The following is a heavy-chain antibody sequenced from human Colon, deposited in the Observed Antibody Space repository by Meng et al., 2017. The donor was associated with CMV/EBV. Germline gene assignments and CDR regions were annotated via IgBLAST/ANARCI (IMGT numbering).Heavy chain of an antibody. CDR1: GDSISSYY. J-gene: IGHJ5*02. V-gene: IGHV4-59*01. D-gene: IGHD6-13*01. CDR2: IYYSGSS. CDR3: ARESRGSWYGNWFDP. Sequence: SETLSLTCTVSGDSISSYYWSWIRQPPGKGLEWIGYIYYSGSSNYNPSLKSRVTMSVDTSKNQFSLKVTSVTAADTAVYYCARESRGSWYGNWFDPWGQGTLVTVSS.